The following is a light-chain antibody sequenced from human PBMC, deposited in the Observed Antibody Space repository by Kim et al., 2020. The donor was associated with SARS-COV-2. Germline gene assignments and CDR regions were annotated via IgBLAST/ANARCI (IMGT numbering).Light chain of an antibody. V-gene: IGKV3-15*01. Sequence: SPGERATLSCRASQSVSSNLAWYQQKPDQAPRLLSYGVSTRATGIPARFSGSGSGTEFTLTISSLQSEDFAVYFCQQYNNWPPWTFGQGTKVDIK. CDR2: GVS. J-gene: IGKJ1*01. CDR1: QSVSSN. CDR3: QQYNNWPPWT.